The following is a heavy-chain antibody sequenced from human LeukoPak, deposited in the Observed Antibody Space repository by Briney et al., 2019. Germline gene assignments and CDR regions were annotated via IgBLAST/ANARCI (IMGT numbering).Heavy chain of an antibody. CDR2: IKSKGGGGTA. V-gene: IGHV3-15*01. D-gene: IGHD4-11*01. CDR1: GFSFIEAW. CDR3: SWVSGPYNNALEY. Sequence: PGGSLRLSCAASGFSFIEAWMTWIRKAPGKGLEWVGRIKSKGGGGTADYGAPVKGRFTISRDDSKNTIYLQMNSLKTEDTAIYYCSWVSGPYNNALEYWGQGTLVTVSS. J-gene: IGHJ4*02.